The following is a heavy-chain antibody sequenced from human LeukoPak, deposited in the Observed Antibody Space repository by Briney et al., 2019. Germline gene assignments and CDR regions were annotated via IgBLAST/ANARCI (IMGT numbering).Heavy chain of an antibody. CDR2: IYYSGST. J-gene: IGHJ5*02. Sequence: SETLSLTCTVSGGSISSSSYYWGWIRQPPGKGLEWIGSIYYSGSTYYNPSLKSRVTISVDTSKNQFSLKLNSVTAADTAVYHCARGGYYGSGNDFRFDPWGQGTLVTVSS. CDR1: GGSISSSSYY. D-gene: IGHD3-10*01. V-gene: IGHV4-39*07. CDR3: ARGGYYGSGNDFRFDP.